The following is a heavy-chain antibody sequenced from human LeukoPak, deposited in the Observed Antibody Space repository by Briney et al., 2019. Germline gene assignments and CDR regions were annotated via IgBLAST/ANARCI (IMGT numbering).Heavy chain of an antibody. Sequence: DSVKVSCKASGCPFSRYGISWVGQAPGHPLEGMGWISAYNGKTNYAQKLQGRVTMTTDTSTSTAYMELRSLRSDDTAVYYCARGDSYCSRTSCQHWFDPWGQGTLVTVSS. J-gene: IGHJ5*02. V-gene: IGHV1-18*01. CDR3: ARGDSYCSRTSCQHWFDP. CDR1: GCPFSRYG. D-gene: IGHD2-2*01. CDR2: ISAYNGKT.